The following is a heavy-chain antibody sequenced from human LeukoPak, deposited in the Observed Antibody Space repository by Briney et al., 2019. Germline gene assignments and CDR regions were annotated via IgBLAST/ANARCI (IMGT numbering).Heavy chain of an antibody. V-gene: IGHV3-30*01. D-gene: IGHD3-3*01. CDR2: ISYDGNNK. J-gene: IGHJ4*02. Sequence: GRSLRLSCAASGFTFSAYALHWVRQAPGKGLEWVAVISYDGNNKYYADSVKGRFTISRDNSKNTLYLQMNSLRAEDTAVYCCASGGFYDFWSGYYTPFDYWGQGTLVTVSS. CDR3: ASGGFYDFWSGYYTPFDY. CDR1: GFTFSAYA.